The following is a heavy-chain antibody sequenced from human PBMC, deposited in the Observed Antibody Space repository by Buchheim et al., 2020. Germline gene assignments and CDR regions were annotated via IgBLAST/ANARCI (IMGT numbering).Heavy chain of an antibody. Sequence: QVQLVQSGAEVKKPGSSVKVSCKASGGTFSSYTISWVRQAPGQGLEWMGRIIPILGIANYAQKFQGRVTITADKSTSTAYMELSSLRSEDTAVYYCARDLIAVADHYYYHGMDVWGQGTT. D-gene: IGHD6-19*01. CDR1: GGTFSSYT. V-gene: IGHV1-69*08. CDR3: ARDLIAVADHYYYHGMDV. J-gene: IGHJ6*02. CDR2: IIPILGIA.